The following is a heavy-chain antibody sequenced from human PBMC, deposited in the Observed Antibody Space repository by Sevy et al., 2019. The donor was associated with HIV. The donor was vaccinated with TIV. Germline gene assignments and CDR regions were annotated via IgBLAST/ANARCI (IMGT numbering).Heavy chain of an antibody. CDR3: RGVGTTTNFDY. J-gene: IGHJ4*02. V-gene: IGHV3-23*01. D-gene: IGHD1-26*01. CDR1: GFIFNSYG. Sequence: GGSLRLSCAASGFIFNSYGMSWVRQAPGKGMEWVSGISGSGGSIYYANSVKARFTNSRNNLKNTLYLQMNSLRAEDTAVYYCRGVGTTTNFDYWGQGTLVTVSS. CDR2: ISGSGGSI.